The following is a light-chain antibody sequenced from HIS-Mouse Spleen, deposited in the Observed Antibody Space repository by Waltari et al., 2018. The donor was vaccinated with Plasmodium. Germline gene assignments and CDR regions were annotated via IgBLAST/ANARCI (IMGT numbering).Light chain of an antibody. J-gene: IGLJ2*01. V-gene: IGLV1-51*01. CDR1: SSNIGNNY. CDR3: GTWDSSLSAGVV. Sequence: QSVLTQPPSVSAAPGQKVTISCSGSSSNIGNNYVSWYQQPPGTAPKLLLYDHNKRPPVIPDRFPGSKSGPSATLGITGLQTGDEADYYCGTWDSSLSAGVVFGGGTKLTVL. CDR2: DHN.